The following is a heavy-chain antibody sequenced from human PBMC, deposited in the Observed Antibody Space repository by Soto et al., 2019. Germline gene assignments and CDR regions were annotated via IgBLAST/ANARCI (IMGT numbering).Heavy chain of an antibody. CDR1: GFTFSSYS. Sequence: GGSLRLSCAASGFTFSSYSMNWVRQAPGKGLEWVSYISSSSSTIYYADSVKGRFTISRDNAKNSLYLQMNSLRDEDTAVYCCARETAYDFWSGYLGIFGMDVWGQGTTVTVSS. CDR3: ARETAYDFWSGYLGIFGMDV. V-gene: IGHV3-48*02. D-gene: IGHD3-3*01. CDR2: ISSSSSTI. J-gene: IGHJ6*02.